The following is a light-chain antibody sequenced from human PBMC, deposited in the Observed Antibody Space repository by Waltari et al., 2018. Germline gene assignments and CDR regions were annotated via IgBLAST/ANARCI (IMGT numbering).Light chain of an antibody. Sequence: QSVLTQPPSMSGAPGQKVTIPCTGGSSHFGAGYDVRWYQQFPGTAPKLLIFGNTNRPSGVPGRFSGSRSGTSASLAIAGLQSEDEAVYYCQSFDSSLSASVFGGGTKLTVL. CDR1: SSHFGAGYD. V-gene: IGLV1-40*01. J-gene: IGLJ3*02. CDR2: GNT. CDR3: QSFDSSLSASV.